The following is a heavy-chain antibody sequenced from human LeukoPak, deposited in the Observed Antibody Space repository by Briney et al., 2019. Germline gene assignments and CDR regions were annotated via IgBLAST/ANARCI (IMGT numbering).Heavy chain of an antibody. CDR3: AKGGYFSGDGLDF. CDR2: IYNRGIST. Sequence: GGSLRLSCAASGFTFSYYAMTWVRQAPGKRLEWVSTIYNRGISTYYADSVKGRFTFSRDNSKDTLYLQMNSLRVEDTAIYYCAKGGYFSGDGLDFWGQGTMVTVSS. V-gene: IGHV3-23*05. CDR1: GFTFSYYA. J-gene: IGHJ3*01. D-gene: IGHD2-15*01.